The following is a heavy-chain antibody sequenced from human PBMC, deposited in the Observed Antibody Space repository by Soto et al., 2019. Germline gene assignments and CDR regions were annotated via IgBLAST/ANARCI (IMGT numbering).Heavy chain of an antibody. V-gene: IGHV3-30-3*01. Sequence: GGSLRLSCAASGFTFSSYAMHWVRQAPGKGLEWVAVISYDGSNKYYADSVKGRFTISRDNSKNTLYLQMNSLRAEDTAVYYCARVDPPPYSSSWFFDYWGQGTLVTVSS. J-gene: IGHJ4*02. CDR3: ARVDPPPYSSSWFFDY. D-gene: IGHD6-13*01. CDR2: ISYDGSNK. CDR1: GFTFSSYA.